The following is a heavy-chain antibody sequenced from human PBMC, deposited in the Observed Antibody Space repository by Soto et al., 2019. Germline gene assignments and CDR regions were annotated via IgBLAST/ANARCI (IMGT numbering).Heavy chain of an antibody. CDR1: GVSISSYY. D-gene: IGHD2-15*01. Sequence: SETLSLTCTVSGVSISSYYWSWIRQPAGKGLEWIGRIYTNGKTDYKASLKSRVTMSVDTSKNQFSLKLTSVTAADTALYYCARDLELYRRGFDPWGQGTLVTVSS. J-gene: IGHJ5*02. CDR3: ARDLELYRRGFDP. V-gene: IGHV4-4*07. CDR2: IYTNGKT.